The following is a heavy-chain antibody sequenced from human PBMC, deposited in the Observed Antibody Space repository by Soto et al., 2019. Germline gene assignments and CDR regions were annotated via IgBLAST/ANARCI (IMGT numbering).Heavy chain of an antibody. CDR1: GYTFTSYA. Sequence: ASVKVSCKASGYTFTSYAIHWVRQAPGQRLEWMGWVNTGNGNTKYSQMLQGRVTITRDTSASTAYLELSSLTSEDTAVYYCARWDTGYSYGLGYSGQGTLVTVSS. CDR2: VNTGNGNT. CDR3: ARWDTGYSYGLGY. V-gene: IGHV1-3*04. D-gene: IGHD5-18*01. J-gene: IGHJ4*02.